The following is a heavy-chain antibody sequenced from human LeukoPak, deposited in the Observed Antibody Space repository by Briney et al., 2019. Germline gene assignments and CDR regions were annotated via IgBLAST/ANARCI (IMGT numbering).Heavy chain of an antibody. CDR3: ARATTVTTLFDY. CDR2: ISYDGSNK. CDR1: GFTFSSYA. Sequence: GGSLRLSCAASGFTFSSYAMHWVRQAPGKGLEWVAVISYDGSNKYYADSVKGRFTISRDNSKNTLYLQMNSLRAEDTAVYYCARATTVTTLFDYWGQGTLVTVSS. D-gene: IGHD4-11*01. J-gene: IGHJ4*02. V-gene: IGHV3-30-3*01.